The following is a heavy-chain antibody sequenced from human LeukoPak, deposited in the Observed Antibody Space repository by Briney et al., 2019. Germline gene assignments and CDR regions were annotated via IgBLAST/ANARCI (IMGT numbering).Heavy chain of an antibody. CDR1: GFTFRNAW. CDR2: IKSKTDGGTT. Sequence: GGSLRLSCAASGFTFRNAWMSWVRQAPGKGLEWVGRIKSKTDGGTTDYAAPVKGRFTISRDDSKNTLYLQLNSLKTEDTAVYYCTTYYDFWSGYYMLHFDYWGQGTLVTVSS. J-gene: IGHJ4*02. CDR3: TTYYDFWSGYYMLHFDY. V-gene: IGHV3-15*01. D-gene: IGHD3-3*01.